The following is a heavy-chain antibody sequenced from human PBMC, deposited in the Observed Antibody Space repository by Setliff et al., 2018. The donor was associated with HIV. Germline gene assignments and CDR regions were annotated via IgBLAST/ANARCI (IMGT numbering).Heavy chain of an antibody. Sequence: GGSLRLSCAASGFTFSRYAMNWVRQAPGKGLEWVSTIGASGDSTYYADPVRGRFTISRDNSKNTLYLQMNSLRAEDTAVYFCARVISAAWRQLDCWGQGTLVTVSS. D-gene: IGHD1-1*01. V-gene: IGHV3-23*01. CDR3: ARVISAAWRQLDC. CDR1: GFTFSRYA. CDR2: IGASGDST. J-gene: IGHJ4*02.